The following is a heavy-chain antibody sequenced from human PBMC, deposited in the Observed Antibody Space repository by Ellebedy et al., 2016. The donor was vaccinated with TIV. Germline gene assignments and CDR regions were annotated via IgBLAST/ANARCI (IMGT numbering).Heavy chain of an antibody. Sequence: GGSLRLXXAASGFTFSSYWMHWVRQAPGKGLVWVSRINSDGSSTSYADSVKGRFTISRDNAKNTLYLQMNSLRAEDTAVYYCARGSNTDPLPMMDVWGQGTTVTVSS. CDR2: INSDGSST. CDR3: ARGSNTDPLPMMDV. D-gene: IGHD1-26*01. CDR1: GFTFSSYW. V-gene: IGHV3-74*01. J-gene: IGHJ6*02.